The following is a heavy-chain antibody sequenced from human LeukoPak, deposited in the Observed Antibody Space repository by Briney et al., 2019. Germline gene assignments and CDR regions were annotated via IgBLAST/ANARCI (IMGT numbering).Heavy chain of an antibody. CDR1: TFTLSSYA. V-gene: IGHV3-23*01. CDR3: AKGPFTPNNDDILTGYYSDY. Sequence: GGSLSPSCAVATFTLSSYAMGWVSPAHGEGLEWVSAISGSGCNTYYAEAVKGRFTISRDNYKNTLYLQMNGLRAEDTAVYYCAKGPFTPNNDDILTGYYSDYWGQGTLVTVSS. J-gene: IGHJ4*02. CDR2: ISGSGCNT. D-gene: IGHD3-9*01.